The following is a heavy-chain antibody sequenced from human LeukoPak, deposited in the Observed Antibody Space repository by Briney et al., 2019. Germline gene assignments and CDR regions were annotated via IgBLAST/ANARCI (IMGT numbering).Heavy chain of an antibody. CDR3: ARGAHDAFDI. Sequence: SSSSYYWGWIRQPPGKGLEWVGRTRNKANSYTTEYAASVKGRFTISRDDSKNSLYLQMNSLKTEDTAVYYCARGAHDAFDIWGQGTMVTVSS. J-gene: IGHJ3*02. V-gene: IGHV3-72*01. D-gene: IGHD3-10*01. CDR2: TRNKANSYTT. CDR1: SSSSYY.